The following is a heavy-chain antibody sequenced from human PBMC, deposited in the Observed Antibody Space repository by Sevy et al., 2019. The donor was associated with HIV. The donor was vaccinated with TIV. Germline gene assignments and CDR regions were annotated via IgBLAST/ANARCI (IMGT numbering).Heavy chain of an antibody. J-gene: IGHJ4*02. V-gene: IGHV3-7*01. D-gene: IGHD2-21*01. CDR3: ARDVAAGDF. Sequence: GGSRRLSCAASGFTFTRYWMTWVRQAPGKGLQWLGNINEDGTEKYYRDSVRGRFTISRDNAKKSLHLQMNSLRVDDTGVYYCARDVAAGDFWGQGTLVTVSS. CDR2: INEDGTEK. CDR1: GFTFTRYW.